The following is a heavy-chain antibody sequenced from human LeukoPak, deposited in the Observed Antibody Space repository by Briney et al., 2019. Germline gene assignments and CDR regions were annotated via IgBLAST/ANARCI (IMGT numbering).Heavy chain of an antibody. V-gene: IGHV4-59*01. CDR2: IYYSGST. CDR1: GGSISSYY. J-gene: IGHJ3*02. D-gene: IGHD2-2*01. Sequence: SETLSLTCTVSGGSISSYYWSWIRQPPGKGLEWIGYIYYSGSTNYNPSLKSRVTISVDTSKNQFSLKLSSVTAADTAVYYCARVGARYCSSTGCSPDAFDIWGQGTMVTVSS. CDR3: ARVGARYCSSTGCSPDAFDI.